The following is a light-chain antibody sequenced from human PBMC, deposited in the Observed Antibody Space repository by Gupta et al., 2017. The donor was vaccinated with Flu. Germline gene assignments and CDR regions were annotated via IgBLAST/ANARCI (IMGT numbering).Light chain of an antibody. CDR1: SSNIGANY. J-gene: IGLJ3*02. Sequence: RITISCSGGSSNIGANYVSWYQKFPGTAPKLLIFKNNQRPSGVPDRFSASKSDTSASLAISGIRAEDEADVDCAVWDDDLGGVLFGGGTKLTVL. CDR3: AVWDDDLGGVL. CDR2: KNN. V-gene: IGLV1-47*01.